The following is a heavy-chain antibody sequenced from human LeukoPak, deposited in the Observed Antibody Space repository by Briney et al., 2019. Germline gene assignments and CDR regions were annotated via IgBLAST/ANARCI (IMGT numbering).Heavy chain of an antibody. V-gene: IGHV3-7*01. CDR2: IKQDGSEK. CDR1: GLTFSSYW. CDR3: ARDEGGRGYSYGYDY. J-gene: IGHJ4*02. D-gene: IGHD5-18*01. Sequence: GGSLRLSCAASGLTFSSYWMSWVRQAPGKGLEWVANIKQDGSEKYYVDSVKGRFTISRDNAKNSLYLQMNSLRAEDTAVYYCARDEGGRGYSYGYDYWGQGTLVTVSS.